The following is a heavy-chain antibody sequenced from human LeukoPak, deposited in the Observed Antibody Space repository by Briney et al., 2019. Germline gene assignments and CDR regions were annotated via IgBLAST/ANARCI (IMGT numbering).Heavy chain of an antibody. CDR1: GFTFSDYP. V-gene: IGHV3-11*01. Sequence: GGSLRLSCAASGFTFSDYPMSWIRQAPGKGLEWVSYISSSGSNIYYADSVKGRFTISRDNAKNSLYLQMNSLRAEDTSVYYCARSCSGGSGLDYWGQGTLVTVSS. CDR2: ISSSGSNI. D-gene: IGHD2-15*01. CDR3: ARSCSGGSGLDY. J-gene: IGHJ4*02.